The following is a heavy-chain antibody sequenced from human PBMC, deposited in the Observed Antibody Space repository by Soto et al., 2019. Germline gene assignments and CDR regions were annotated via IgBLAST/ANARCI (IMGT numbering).Heavy chain of an antibody. Sequence: ASETLSLTCNVSGGSISSGDYYWTWIRQSPGKGLEWIGYIYYTGSTFYSPSLKSRVTISLDTSENHFSLDMNSVTAADTAVYFCARVSGHNTGYYSVYFMDVWGQGTTVNGS. D-gene: IGHD5-18*01. J-gene: IGHJ6*02. CDR1: GGSISSGDYY. CDR2: IYYTGST. V-gene: IGHV4-30-4*01. CDR3: ARVSGHNTGYYSVYFMDV.